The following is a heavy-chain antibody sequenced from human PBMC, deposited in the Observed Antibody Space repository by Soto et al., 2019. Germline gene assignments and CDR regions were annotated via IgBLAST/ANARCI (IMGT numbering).Heavy chain of an antibody. CDR1: GFTFRGYA. CDR3: AKDHSVDIVGAFDI. V-gene: IGHV3-23*01. D-gene: IGHD3-16*02. Sequence: EVQLLESGGGLVQPGGSLRLSCAASGFTFRGYAMSWVRQAPGKGPEWVSSISAAGGSTYYADSVKGRFTISRDNSRATGFMKMNSLRAEDTALNYCAKDHSVDIVGAFDIWGQGTGVTVSS. J-gene: IGHJ3*02. CDR2: ISAAGGST.